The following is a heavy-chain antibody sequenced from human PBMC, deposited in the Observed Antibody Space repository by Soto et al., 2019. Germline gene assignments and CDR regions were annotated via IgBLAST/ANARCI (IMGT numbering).Heavy chain of an antibody. Sequence: QVQLVESGGGVVQPGRSLRLSCAASGFTFSSYAMHWVRQAPGKGLEWVAVISYDGSNKYYADSVKGRFTISRDNSKNTLYLQMNSLRAEDTAVYYCAKDHSYYDSSGYYAYWGQGTLVTVSS. CDR1: GFTFSSYA. V-gene: IGHV3-30*04. J-gene: IGHJ4*02. CDR2: ISYDGSNK. CDR3: AKDHSYYDSSGYYAY. D-gene: IGHD3-22*01.